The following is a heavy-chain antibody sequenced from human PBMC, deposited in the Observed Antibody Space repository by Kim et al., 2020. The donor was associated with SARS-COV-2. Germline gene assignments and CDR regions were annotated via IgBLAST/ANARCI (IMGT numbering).Heavy chain of an antibody. V-gene: IGHV3-30*04. CDR3: ARDNHDSTATKELLWFGYEDGMDV. J-gene: IGHJ6*02. D-gene: IGHD3-10*01. CDR1: GFTFSSYA. Sequence: GGSLRLSCAASGFTFSSYAMHWVRQAPGKGLEWVAVISYDGSNKYYADSVKGRFTISRDNSKNTLYLQMNSLRAEDTAVYYCARDNHDSTATKELLWFGYEDGMDVWGQGTTVTVSS. CDR2: ISYDGSNK.